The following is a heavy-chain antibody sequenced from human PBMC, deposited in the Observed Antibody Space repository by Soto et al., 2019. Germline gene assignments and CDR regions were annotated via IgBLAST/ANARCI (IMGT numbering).Heavy chain of an antibody. Sequence: ASVKVSCKASGYTFTSYGISWVRQAPGQGLEWMGIINPSGGNTSYAQKVQGRVTMTRDTSTSTVYMELSSLRSEDTAVYYCARGRYNKFDYWGQGTLVTVSS. D-gene: IGHD3-9*01. J-gene: IGHJ4*02. CDR1: GYTFTSYG. V-gene: IGHV1-46*01. CDR2: INPSGGNT. CDR3: ARGRYNKFDY.